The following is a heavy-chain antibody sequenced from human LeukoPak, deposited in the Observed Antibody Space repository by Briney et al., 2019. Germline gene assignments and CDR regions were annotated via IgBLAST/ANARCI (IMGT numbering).Heavy chain of an antibody. D-gene: IGHD6-19*01. CDR2: FDPEDGET. Sequence: GASVKVSCKVSGYTLTELSMHWVRQAPGKGLEWMGDFDPEDGETIYAQKFQGRVTMTEDTSTDTAYMELSSLRSEDTAVYYCATDQAPGWLTRYWGQGTLVTVSS. CDR3: ATDQAPGWLTRY. V-gene: IGHV1-24*01. CDR1: GYTLTELS. J-gene: IGHJ4*02.